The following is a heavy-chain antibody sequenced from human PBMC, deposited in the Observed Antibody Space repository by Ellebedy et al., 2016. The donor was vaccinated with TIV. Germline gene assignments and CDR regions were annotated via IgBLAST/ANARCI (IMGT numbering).Heavy chain of an antibody. CDR1: GYTFTGYY. CDR3: ARALWFVAQRLMDV. D-gene: IGHD2-21*01. J-gene: IGHJ6*02. CDR2: INPNSGGT. Sequence: ASVKVSXXASGYTFTGYYMQWVRQAPGQGLEWMGWINPNSGGTNYAQKFQGRVTITRDTSISTVYMEVSRLRSDDTAAYYCARALWFVAQRLMDVWGQGTTVTVSS. V-gene: IGHV1-2*02.